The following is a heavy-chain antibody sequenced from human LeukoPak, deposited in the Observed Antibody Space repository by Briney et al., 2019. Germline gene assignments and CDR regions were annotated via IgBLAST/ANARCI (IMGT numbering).Heavy chain of an antibody. CDR1: GGTFSSYA. D-gene: IGHD3-3*01. CDR3: ARVGVSGYTDWFDP. CDR2: IIPIFGTA. V-gene: IGHV1-69*05. Sequence: SVKVSCKASGGTFSSYAIRWVRQAPGQGLEWMGGIIPIFGTANYAQKFQGRVTITTDESTSTAYMELSSLRSEDTAVYYCARVGVSGYTDWFDPWGQGTLVTVSS. J-gene: IGHJ5*02.